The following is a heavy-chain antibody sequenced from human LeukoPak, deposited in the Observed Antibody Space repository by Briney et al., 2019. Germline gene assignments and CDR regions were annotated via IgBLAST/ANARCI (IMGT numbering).Heavy chain of an antibody. CDR1: GFTFSSYE. D-gene: IGHD2-2*01. CDR3: ARDRTMPIYYYGMDV. Sequence: PGGSLRLSCAASGFTFSSYEMNWVRQAPGKGLEWVSYISSSGSTIYYADSVKGRFTISRDNAKNSLYLQMNSLRAEDTAVYYCARDRTMPIYYYGMDVWGQGTTVTVSS. J-gene: IGHJ6*02. V-gene: IGHV3-48*03. CDR2: ISSSGSTI.